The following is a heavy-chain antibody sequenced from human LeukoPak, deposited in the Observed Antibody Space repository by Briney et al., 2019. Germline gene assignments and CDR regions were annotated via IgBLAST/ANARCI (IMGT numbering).Heavy chain of an antibody. V-gene: IGHV4-39*02. Sequence: SETLSLTCTVSGGSISSSSYYWGWIRQPPGKGLEWIGSIYYSGSTYYNPSLRSRVTISVDTSKNQFSLKLSSVTAADTAVYYCAREYSSSNYFDYWGQGTLVTVSS. CDR1: GGSISSSSYY. CDR2: IYYSGST. J-gene: IGHJ4*02. CDR3: AREYSSSNYFDY. D-gene: IGHD6-6*01.